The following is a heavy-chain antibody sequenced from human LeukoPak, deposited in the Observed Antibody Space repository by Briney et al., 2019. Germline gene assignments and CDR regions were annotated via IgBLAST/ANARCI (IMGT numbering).Heavy chain of an antibody. J-gene: IGHJ5*02. CDR2: MNPNSGNT. D-gene: IGHD6-13*01. CDR3: ARGIGSSWYVSWFDP. V-gene: IGHV1-8*01. CDR1: GYTFTSYD. Sequence: ASVKVSCKASGYTFTSYDINWVRQATGQGLEWMGWMNPNSGNTGYAQKFQGRVTMTRNTSISTAYMELSSLRSEDTAVYYCARGIGSSWYVSWFDPWGQGTLVTVSS.